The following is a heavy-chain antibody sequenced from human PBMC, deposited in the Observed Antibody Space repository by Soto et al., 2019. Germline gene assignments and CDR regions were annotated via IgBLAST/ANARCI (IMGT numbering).Heavy chain of an antibody. Sequence: GGSLRLSCAASGFTFSSYAMSWVRQAPGKGLEWVSAISGSGGSTYYADSVKGRFTISRDNSKNTLYLQMNSLRAEDTAVYYCAKDLKQWLVREVQEDYWGQGTLVTVSS. CDR2: ISGSGGST. J-gene: IGHJ4*02. D-gene: IGHD6-19*01. V-gene: IGHV3-23*01. CDR1: GFTFSSYA. CDR3: AKDLKQWLVREVQEDY.